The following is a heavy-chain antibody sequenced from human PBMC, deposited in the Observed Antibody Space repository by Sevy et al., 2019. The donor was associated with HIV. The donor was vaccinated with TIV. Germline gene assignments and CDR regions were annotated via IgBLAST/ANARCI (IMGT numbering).Heavy chain of an antibody. CDR2: ISYEGSNI. D-gene: IGHD1-1*01. CDR3: AKDLHPPGPVRGTNFDY. CDR1: ALTFTRYA. V-gene: IGHV3-30*18. Sequence: GGSLRLSCAASALTFTRYAFHWVRQAPGKGPEWLGVISYEGSNIYYGPSVKGRFTISRDNSKNTLYLQMNDMRTEDSAGYYGAKDLHPPGPVRGTNFDYWGRGTLVTVSS. J-gene: IGHJ4*02.